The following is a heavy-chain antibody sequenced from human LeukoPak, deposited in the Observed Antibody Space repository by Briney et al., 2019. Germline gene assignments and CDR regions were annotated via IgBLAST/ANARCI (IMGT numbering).Heavy chain of an antibody. V-gene: IGHV3-30*03. CDR3: ARDGDLGVVVVATTDVAYYFDY. CDR1: GFTFSSYG. Sequence: PGGSLTLSCAASGFTFSSYGMHWVRQAPGKGLEWVAVISYEGSITYYADSVKGRFAISRDSSQNTLYLQMCSLRAEDTAVYYCARDGDLGVVVVATTDVAYYFDYWGQGTLVTVSS. CDR2: ISYEGSIT. D-gene: IGHD2-15*01. J-gene: IGHJ4*02.